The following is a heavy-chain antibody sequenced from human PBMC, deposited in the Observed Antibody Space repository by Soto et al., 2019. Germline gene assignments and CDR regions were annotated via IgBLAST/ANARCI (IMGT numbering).Heavy chain of an antibody. CDR2: IYYSGST. D-gene: IGHD3-3*01. V-gene: IGHV4-31*03. CDR1: GGSISSGGYY. Sequence: ASETLSLTCTVSGGSISSGGYYWSWIRQHPGKGLEWIGYIYYSGSTYYNPSLKSRVTISVDTSKNQFSLKLSSVTAADTAVYYCARALLGQYDFWSGYYTGSFDYWGQGTLVTVSS. J-gene: IGHJ4*02. CDR3: ARALLGQYDFWSGYYTGSFDY.